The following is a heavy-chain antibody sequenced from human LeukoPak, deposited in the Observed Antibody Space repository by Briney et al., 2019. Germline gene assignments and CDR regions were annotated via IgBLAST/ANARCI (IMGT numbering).Heavy chain of an antibody. Sequence: NPSETLSLTCTVSGGSISSSSYYWGWIRQPPGKGLEWIGYIYYSGSTNYNPSLKSRVTISVDTSKNQFSLKLSSVTAADTAVYYCARGPPSYGTGAFDIWGQGTMVTVSS. CDR3: ARGPPSYGTGAFDI. V-gene: IGHV4-61*05. J-gene: IGHJ3*02. CDR1: GGSISSSSYY. CDR2: IYYSGST. D-gene: IGHD3-10*01.